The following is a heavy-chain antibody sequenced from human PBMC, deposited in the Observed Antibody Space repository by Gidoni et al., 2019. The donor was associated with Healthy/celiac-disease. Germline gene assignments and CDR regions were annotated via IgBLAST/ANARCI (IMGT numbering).Heavy chain of an antibody. Sequence: QVQLQQWGAGLLKPSETLSPTCAVYGGSFSGYYWSWIRQPPGKGLEWIGEINHSGSNNYNPSLKSRVTISVDTSKNQFSLKLSSVTAADTAVYYCARGIYGSGSYRDAFDIWGQGTMVTVSS. V-gene: IGHV4-34*01. D-gene: IGHD3-10*01. CDR3: ARGIYGSGSYRDAFDI. J-gene: IGHJ3*02. CDR1: GGSFSGYY. CDR2: INHSGSN.